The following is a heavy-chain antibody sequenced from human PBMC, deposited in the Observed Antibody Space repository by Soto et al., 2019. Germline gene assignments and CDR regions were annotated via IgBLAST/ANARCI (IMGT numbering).Heavy chain of an antibody. CDR3: ARVVLSITRGAFDG. CDR1: GGSISSSHW. CDR2: ISHSGTS. J-gene: IGHJ3*01. D-gene: IGHD1-20*01. Sequence: QVQLQESGPGLVKPSGTLSLTCAVSGGSISSSHWWTWVRQSPGKGLEYIGEISHSGTSNSNPSLKSRVNLSVDKSKYHFSLALTSVSAADTGVYYCARVVLSITRGAFDGWGQGTLVIVSS. V-gene: IGHV4-4*02.